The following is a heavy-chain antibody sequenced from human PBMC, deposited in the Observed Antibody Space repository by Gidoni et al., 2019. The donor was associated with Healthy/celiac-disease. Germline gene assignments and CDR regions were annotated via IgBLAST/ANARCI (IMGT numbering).Heavy chain of an antibody. V-gene: IGHV4-34*01. Sequence: QVQLQQWGAGLLKPSETLSLTCAVSGGSFSGYYWSWIRQPPGKGLEWIREIDHGRSPNYTPSLKSRVTISVDPSKNQFSLKLSSVTAADTAVYYCARAVTTSFDWFDPWGQGTLVTVSS. CDR3: ARAVTTSFDWFDP. CDR1: GGSFSGYY. J-gene: IGHJ5*02. CDR2: IDHGRSP. D-gene: IGHD4-17*01.